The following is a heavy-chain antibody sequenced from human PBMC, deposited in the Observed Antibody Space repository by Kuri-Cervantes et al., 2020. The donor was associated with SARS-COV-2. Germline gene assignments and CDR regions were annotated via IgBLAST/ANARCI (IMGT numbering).Heavy chain of an antibody. J-gene: IGHJ4*02. D-gene: IGHD1-26*01. CDR1: GGSISSHY. CDR2: IYYSGST. V-gene: IGHV4-59*11. CDR3: ARGIVGATGEYYFDY. Sequence: ETLSLTCSVSGGSISSHYWSWIRQPPGKGLEWIGYIYYSGSTNYNPSLKSRVTISVDTSKNQFSLKLSSVTAADTAVYYCARGIVGATGEYYFDYWGQGTLVTVSS.